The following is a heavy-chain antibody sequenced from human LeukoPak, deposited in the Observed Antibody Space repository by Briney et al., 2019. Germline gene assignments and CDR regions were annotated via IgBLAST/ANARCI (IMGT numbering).Heavy chain of an antibody. D-gene: IGHD6-6*01. CDR2: ISGSGGST. CDR3: AKDTSSSGFDY. V-gene: IGHV3-23*01. CDR1: GFTFSSYA. J-gene: IGHJ4*02. Sequence: GGSLRLSCAASGFTFSSYAMSWVRQARGKGLEWVSAISGSGGSTYYADSVKGRFTISRDNSKNTLYLQMNSLRAEETAVYCCAKDTSSSGFDYWGQGTLVTVSS.